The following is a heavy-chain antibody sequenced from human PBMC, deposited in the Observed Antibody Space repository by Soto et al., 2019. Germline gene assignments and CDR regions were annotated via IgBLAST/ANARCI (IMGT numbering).Heavy chain of an antibody. CDR1: GYTXSGYY. CDR3: ARDIAAAGTGSYGMDV. V-gene: IGHV1-2*04. CDR2: INPNSGGT. Sequence: SXKVSFKASGYTXSGYYMNLVRQAPGQGLEWMGWINPNSGGTNYAQKFQGLVTITRDTSISTAYIELSRLRSDETAVYYCARDIAAAGTGSYGMDVWGQGTTVTVSS. D-gene: IGHD6-13*01. J-gene: IGHJ6*02.